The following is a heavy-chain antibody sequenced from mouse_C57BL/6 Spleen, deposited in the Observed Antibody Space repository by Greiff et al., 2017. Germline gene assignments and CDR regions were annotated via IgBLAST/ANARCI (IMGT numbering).Heavy chain of an antibody. Sequence: QVQLQQSGAELVRPGASVTLSCKASGYTFTDYEMHWVKQTPVHGLEWIGAIDPETGCTAYNQKFKGKAILTADKSSSTAYMELRSLTSEDSAFYYCTWWDYRGYARDYWGQGTSVTVSS. CDR3: TWWDYRGYARDY. CDR2: IDPETGCT. J-gene: IGHJ4*01. D-gene: IGHD1-1*02. CDR1: GYTFTDYE. V-gene: IGHV1-15*01.